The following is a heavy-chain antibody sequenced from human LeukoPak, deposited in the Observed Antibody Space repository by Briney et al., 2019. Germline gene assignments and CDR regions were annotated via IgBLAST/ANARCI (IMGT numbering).Heavy chain of an antibody. D-gene: IGHD3-22*01. J-gene: IGHJ4*02. CDR1: GFTFSNYA. CDR3: AFRSYYSSSDYYLYYFDY. CDR2: ISGSGGGT. Sequence: PGGSLRLSCAASGFTFSNYAMSWVRQAPGKGLEWVSGISGSGGGTYYPDSVQGRFTISRDNPKNTLYLQMNGLRAEDTAVYYCAFRSYYSSSDYYLYYFDYWGQGTLVTVSS. V-gene: IGHV3-23*01.